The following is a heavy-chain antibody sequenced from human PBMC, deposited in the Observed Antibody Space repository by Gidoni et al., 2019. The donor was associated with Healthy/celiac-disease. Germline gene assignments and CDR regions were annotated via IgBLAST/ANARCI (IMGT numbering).Heavy chain of an antibody. V-gene: IGHV3-48*03. CDR1: GFTFSSYE. J-gene: IGHJ4*02. Sequence: EVPLVESGGGLVQPGGSLRLSCAHSGFTFSSYEMNWVRQAPGKGLEWVSYISSSGSTIYYADSVKGRFTISRDNAKNSLYLQMNSLRAEDTAVYYCARGGITGTAYYFDYWGQGTLVTVSS. CDR2: ISSSGSTI. D-gene: IGHD1-20*01. CDR3: ARGGITGTAYYFDY.